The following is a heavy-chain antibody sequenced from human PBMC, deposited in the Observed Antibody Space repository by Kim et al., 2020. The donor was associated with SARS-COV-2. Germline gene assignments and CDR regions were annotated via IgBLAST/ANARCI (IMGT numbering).Heavy chain of an antibody. V-gene: IGHV4-34*01. CDR3: ARAWVRNWFDP. Sequence: SETLSLTCAVYGGSFSGYYWSWIRQPPGKGLEWIGEINHSGSTNYNPSLKSRVTISVDTSKNQFSLKLSSVTAADTAVYYCARAWVRNWFDPWGQGTLVTVSS. CDR2: INHSGST. CDR1: GGSFSGYY. D-gene: IGHD1-1*01. J-gene: IGHJ5*02.